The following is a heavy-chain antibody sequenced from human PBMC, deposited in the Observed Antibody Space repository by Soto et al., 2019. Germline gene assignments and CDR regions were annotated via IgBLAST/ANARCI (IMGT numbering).Heavy chain of an antibody. Sequence: GPSVKVSCKASGYTFTNSGISWVRQAPGQGLEWMGWIGAYNGHTKYAQKLQGRVTMTTDTSTSTAYMELRSLKSDDTAVYYCARKDYYDSSGYLPVRYYFGMDVWGQGTTVTVSS. CDR2: IGAYNGHT. V-gene: IGHV1-18*01. J-gene: IGHJ6*02. CDR1: GYTFTNSG. CDR3: ARKDYYDSSGYLPVRYYFGMDV. D-gene: IGHD3-22*01.